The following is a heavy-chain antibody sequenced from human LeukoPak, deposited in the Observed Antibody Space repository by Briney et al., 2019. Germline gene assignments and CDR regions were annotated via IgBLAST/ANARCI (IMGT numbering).Heavy chain of an antibody. J-gene: IGHJ4*02. V-gene: IGHV1-18*01. CDR1: GYTFTSYG. CDR3: ARDLGSVAPSYFDY. D-gene: IGHD5-12*01. CDR2: ISAYNGNT. Sequence: ASVTVSCKASGYTFTSYGISWVRQAPGQGLEWMGWISAYNGNTNYAQKLQGRVTMTADTSTSTAYMELRSLRSDDTAVYCCARDLGSVAPSYFDYWGQGTLVTVSS.